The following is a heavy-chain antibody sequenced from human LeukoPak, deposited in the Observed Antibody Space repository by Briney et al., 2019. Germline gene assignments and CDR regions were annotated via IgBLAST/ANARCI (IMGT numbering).Heavy chain of an antibody. CDR2: MYISGVI. Sequence: PSETLSLTCSVSGGSISSTSFYWSWVRQPAGKGLEWIGRMYISGVIDYNPSLKSRVTILFDTSKNQFSLKLSSVTAADTAVYYCARRTRYYYGSGSYSQIDYWGQGTLVTVSS. CDR1: GGSISSTSFY. J-gene: IGHJ4*02. CDR3: ARRTRYYYGSGSYSQIDY. D-gene: IGHD3-10*01. V-gene: IGHV4-61*02.